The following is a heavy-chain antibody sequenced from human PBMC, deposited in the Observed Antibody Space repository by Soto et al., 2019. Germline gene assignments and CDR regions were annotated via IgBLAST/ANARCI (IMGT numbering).Heavy chain of an antibody. CDR1: GFSFTNAW. CDR2: VKSKSDGGTA. Sequence: EVQLVESGGGFVKPGGSLRLSCAASGFSFTNAWMNWVRQAPGKGLEWVGRVKSKSDGGTADYAAPVKGRFTVSRDDSRNTLYLQMNSLKSEDTAVYYCTDGKDVWGQGTTVTVSS. J-gene: IGHJ6*02. CDR3: TDGKDV. V-gene: IGHV3-15*07.